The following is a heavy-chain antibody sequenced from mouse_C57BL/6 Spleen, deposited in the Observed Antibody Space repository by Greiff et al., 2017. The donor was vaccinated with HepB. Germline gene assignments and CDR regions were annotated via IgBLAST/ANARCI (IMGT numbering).Heavy chain of an antibody. Sequence: QVQLQQSGAELARPGASVKMSCKASGYTFTSYTMHWVKQRPGQGLEWIGYINPSSGYPKYNQKFKDKATLTADKSSSTAYMQLSSLTSEDSAVYYCARAPVVDWYFDVWGTGTTVTVSS. CDR1: GYTFTSYT. CDR3: ARAPVVDWYFDV. CDR2: INPSSGYP. V-gene: IGHV1-4*01. D-gene: IGHD1-1*01. J-gene: IGHJ1*03.